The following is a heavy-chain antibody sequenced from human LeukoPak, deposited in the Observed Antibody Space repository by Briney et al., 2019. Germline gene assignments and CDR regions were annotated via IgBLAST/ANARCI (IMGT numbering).Heavy chain of an antibody. D-gene: IGHD6-13*01. V-gene: IGHV4-39*01. CDR3: GSTHSSTLYFDY. CDR1: GGSISTSSYY. CDR2: SYHNGST. Sequence: SETLSLTCTVSGGSISTSSYYWGWVRQPPGKGLEWIGSSYHNGSTYYNPSPKSRVTISVDTSRNQFPLKLNSVTAADTAVYYCGSTHSSTLYFDYWGQGTLVTVSS. J-gene: IGHJ4*02.